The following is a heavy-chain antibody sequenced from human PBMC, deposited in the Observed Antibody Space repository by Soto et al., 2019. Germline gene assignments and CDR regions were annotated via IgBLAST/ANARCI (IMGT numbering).Heavy chain of an antibody. CDR2: IYYSGST. D-gene: IGHD6-6*01. V-gene: IGHV4-61*01. J-gene: IGHJ4*02. Sequence: SETLSLTCTVSGGSVSSTSHFWSWIRQPPGEGLEWIGYIYYSGSTNYNPSLKSRVSMSVGTSKNQFSLKLTSVTAADTAVYYCARDRYSNSPFFDYWGQGALVTVSS. CDR1: GGSVSSTSHF. CDR3: ARDRYSNSPFFDY.